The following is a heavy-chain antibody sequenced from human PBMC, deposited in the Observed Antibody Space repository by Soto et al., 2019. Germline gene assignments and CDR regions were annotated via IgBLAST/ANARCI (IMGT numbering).Heavy chain of an antibody. V-gene: IGHV3-66*01. CDR1: GFTVGNNY. Sequence: GGSLRLSCAASGFTVGNNYMSWVRQAPGKGLEWVSIIHRGGSTSYADSVKGRFTISRDSSKNILYLQINGLTADDTAVYYCARSANTYGSPFDYWGQGALVTVLL. CDR2: IHRGGST. J-gene: IGHJ4*02. CDR3: ARSANTYGSPFDY. D-gene: IGHD3-10*01.